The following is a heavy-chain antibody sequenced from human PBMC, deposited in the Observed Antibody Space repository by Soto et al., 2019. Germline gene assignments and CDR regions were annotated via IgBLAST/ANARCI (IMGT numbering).Heavy chain of an antibody. Sequence: GKGQEWMGGFDPEDGETIYAQKFQGRVTMTEDTSTDTAYMELSSLRSEDTAVYYCATGCYSWNHARFKTNGLGVWGQPPTVT. J-gene: IGHJ6*02. V-gene: IGHV1-24*01. CDR3: ATGCYSWNHARFKTNGLGV. D-gene: IGHD1-20*01. CDR2: FDPEDGET.